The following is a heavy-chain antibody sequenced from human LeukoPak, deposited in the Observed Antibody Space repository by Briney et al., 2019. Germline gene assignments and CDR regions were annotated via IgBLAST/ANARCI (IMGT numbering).Heavy chain of an antibody. D-gene: IGHD1-26*01. CDR2: ISGSGDST. CDR1: GFTFNNYA. CDR3: AKSNSGSYHFYFDY. V-gene: IGHV3-23*01. J-gene: IGHJ4*02. Sequence: LSGESLKISCTASGFTFNNYAMSWVRQAPGKGLEWVSAISGSGDSTYYADSVKGRVTISRDNSKNTLYLQMNSLRAEDTALYCCAKSNSGSYHFYFDYWGQGTLVTVSS.